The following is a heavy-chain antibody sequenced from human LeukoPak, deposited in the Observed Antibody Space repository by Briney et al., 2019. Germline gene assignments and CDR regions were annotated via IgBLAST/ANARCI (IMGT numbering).Heavy chain of an antibody. CDR3: ARGYYGSGSYYMGNY. J-gene: IGHJ4*02. CDR2: IGHVAGDI. CDR1: GFTFTSVS. V-gene: IGHV3-21*01. Sequence: GGSLRLSCVTSGFTFTSVSMSWVRQAPGKGLEWVAFIGHVAGDIFYGDSVKGRFNISRDDAKGSVYLQMNSLRVEDSALYYCARGYYGSGSYYMGNYWGQGTLVTVSS. D-gene: IGHD3-10*01.